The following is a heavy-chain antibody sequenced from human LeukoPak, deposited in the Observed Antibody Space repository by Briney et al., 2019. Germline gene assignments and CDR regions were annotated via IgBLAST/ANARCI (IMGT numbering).Heavy chain of an antibody. V-gene: IGHV3-9*03. CDR2: ISWNSGSI. CDR3: AKGGVGAPTPSAFDI. D-gene: IGHD1-26*01. CDR1: GFTFDDYA. J-gene: IGHJ3*02. Sequence: GRSLRLSCAASGFTFDDYAMHWVRQAPGKGLEWVSGISWNSGSIGYADSVKGRFTISRDHAKNSLYLQMNSLRAEDMALYYCAKGGVGAPTPSAFDIWGQGTMVTVSS.